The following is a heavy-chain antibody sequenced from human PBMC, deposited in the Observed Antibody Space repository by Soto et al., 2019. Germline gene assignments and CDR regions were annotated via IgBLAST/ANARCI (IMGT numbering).Heavy chain of an antibody. CDR1: GFTFSSYE. V-gene: IGHV3-48*03. Sequence: GGSLRLSCAASGFTFSSYEMNWVRQAPGKGLEWVSYISSSGSTIYYADSVKGRFTISRDNSKNTLSLQMNSLRAEDTAVYYCAKKAERQVVITLIDYWGQGTLVTVSS. J-gene: IGHJ4*02. CDR3: AKKAERQVVITLIDY. D-gene: IGHD3-22*01. CDR2: ISSSGSTI.